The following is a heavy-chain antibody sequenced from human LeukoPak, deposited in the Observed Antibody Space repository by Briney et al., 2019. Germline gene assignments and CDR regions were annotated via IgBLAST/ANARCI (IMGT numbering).Heavy chain of an antibody. Sequence: SLRLSCAASGFTFSNFAMTWVRQGQGTGLEWVSSIVGSSSTYYADSLKGRSTISRDNAKNSLYLQMNSLRAEDTAVYYCARIGAGSSRDYWGQGTLVTVSS. D-gene: IGHD6-13*01. CDR2: IVGSSST. CDR3: ARIGAGSSRDY. J-gene: IGHJ4*02. V-gene: IGHV3-21*01. CDR1: GFTFSNFA.